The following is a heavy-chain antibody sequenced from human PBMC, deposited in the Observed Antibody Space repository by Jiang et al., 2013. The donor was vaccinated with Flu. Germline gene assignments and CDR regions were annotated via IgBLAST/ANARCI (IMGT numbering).Heavy chain of an antibody. CDR1: GFTFSSYA. Sequence: GGVVQPGRSLRLSCAASGFTFSSYAMHWVRQAPGKGLEWVAVISYDGSNKYYADSVKGRFTISRDNSKNTLYLQMNSLRAEDTAVYYCARAASDDILTGYSYAFDIWGQGTMVTVSS. J-gene: IGHJ3*02. V-gene: IGHV3-30*04. CDR2: ISYDGSNK. D-gene: IGHD3-9*01. CDR3: ARAASDDILTGYSYAFDI.